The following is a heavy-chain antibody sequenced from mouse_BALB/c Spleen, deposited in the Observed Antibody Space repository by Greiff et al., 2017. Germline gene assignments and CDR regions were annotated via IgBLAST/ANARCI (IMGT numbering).Heavy chain of an antibody. D-gene: IGHD1-1*01. CDR1: GFNIKDTY. V-gene: IGHV14-3*02. CDR3: ARSTYYYGSPYYAMDY. Sequence: EVKLVESGAELVKPGASVKLSCTASGFNIKDTYMHWVKQRPEQGLEWIGRIDPANGNTKYDPKFQGKATITADTSSNTAYLQLSSLTSEDTAVYYCARSTYYYGSPYYAMDYWGQGTSVTVSS. CDR2: IDPANGNT. J-gene: IGHJ4*01.